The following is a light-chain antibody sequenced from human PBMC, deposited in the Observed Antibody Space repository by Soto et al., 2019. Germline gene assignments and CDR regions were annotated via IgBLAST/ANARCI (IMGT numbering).Light chain of an antibody. Sequence: QTVVTQEPSFSVSPGGTVTLTCGLSSGSVSTSYYPSWYQQTPGQAPRTLIYSTNTRSSGVPDRFSGSILGNKAALTITGDQAYDESDYYCVLYMGSGIWVFGGGTKLTAL. J-gene: IGLJ3*02. CDR3: VLYMGSGIWV. CDR2: STN. CDR1: SGSVSTSYY. V-gene: IGLV8-61*01.